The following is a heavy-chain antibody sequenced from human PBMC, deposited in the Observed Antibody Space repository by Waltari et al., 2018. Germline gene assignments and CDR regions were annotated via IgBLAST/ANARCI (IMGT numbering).Heavy chain of an antibody. J-gene: IGHJ5*02. CDR1: GASFSAYY. D-gene: IGHD3-3*01. CDR3: TRGGNYDFWSHRPFVDP. CDR2: IRHPGNT. Sequence: QVQLQQWGAGLLKPSETLSLTCSVSGASFSAYYWCWVRHVQGKGLEWIGQIRHPGNTNYNPSLQSRVAISIDTSRNQFSLRVFSVTAADTGLYFCTRGGNYDFWSHRPFVDPWGQGTQVTVSS. V-gene: IGHV4-34*01.